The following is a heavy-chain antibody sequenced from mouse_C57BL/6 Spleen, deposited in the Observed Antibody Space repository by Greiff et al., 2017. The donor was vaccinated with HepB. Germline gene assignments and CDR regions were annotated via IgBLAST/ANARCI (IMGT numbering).Heavy chain of an antibody. V-gene: IGHV2-5*01. D-gene: IGHD1-1*01. CDR2: IWRGGST. J-gene: IGHJ1*03. CDR3: AKKGFGSSYEYFDV. Sequence: VKLVESGPGLVQPSQSLSITCTVSGFSLTSYGVHWVRQSPGKGLEWLGVIWRGGSTDYNAAFMSRLSITKDNSKSQVFFKMNSLQADDTAIYYCAKKGFGSSYEYFDVWGTGTTVTVSS. CDR1: GFSLTSYG.